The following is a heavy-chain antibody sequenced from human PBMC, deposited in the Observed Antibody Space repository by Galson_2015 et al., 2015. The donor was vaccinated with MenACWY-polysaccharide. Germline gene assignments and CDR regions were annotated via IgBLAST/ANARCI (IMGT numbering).Heavy chain of an antibody. CDR2: ISWKSITM. Sequence: SLRLSCAASGFRFEDYAMHWVRQAPGKGLEWVTGISWKSITMGQADAVKGRSTISRDTAKNSIYLQMNSLEPEDTAVYYCVKGLTSIPGIAAGGFDSWGQGTLVTVSS. CDR1: GFRFEDYA. V-gene: IGHV3-9*01. CDR3: VKGLTSIPGIAAGGFDS. J-gene: IGHJ4*02. D-gene: IGHD6-13*01.